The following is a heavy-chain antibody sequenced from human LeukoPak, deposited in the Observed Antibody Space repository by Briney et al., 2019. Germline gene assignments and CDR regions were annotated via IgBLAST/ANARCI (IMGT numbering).Heavy chain of an antibody. Sequence: ASVKVTCKASGYAFSGYYMHWVRLAPGPGLERMGSIKANSGDPKCAQMFQGRVTMTRDTSISTAYMELSRLSSDDTAVYYCARLKPPDEFWGQGTLVTVSS. CDR1: GYAFSGYY. CDR3: ARLKPPDEF. D-gene: IGHD3-10*01. V-gene: IGHV1-2*02. J-gene: IGHJ4*02. CDR2: IKANSGDP.